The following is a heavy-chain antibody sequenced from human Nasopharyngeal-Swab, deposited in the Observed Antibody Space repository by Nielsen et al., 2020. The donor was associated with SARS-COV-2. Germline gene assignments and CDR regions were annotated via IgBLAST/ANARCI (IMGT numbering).Heavy chain of an antibody. D-gene: IGHD6-19*01. Sequence: ASVKVSCKASGYTFTSYAMNWVRQAPGQGLEWMGWINTNTGNPTYAQGFTGRFVFSLDTSVSTAYLQISSLKAEDTAVYYCARGSAIAVAGTWGYNWFDPWGQGTMVTVSS. CDR1: GYTFTSYA. CDR3: ARGSAIAVAGTWGYNWFDP. CDR2: INTNTGNP. J-gene: IGHJ5*02. V-gene: IGHV7-4-1*02.